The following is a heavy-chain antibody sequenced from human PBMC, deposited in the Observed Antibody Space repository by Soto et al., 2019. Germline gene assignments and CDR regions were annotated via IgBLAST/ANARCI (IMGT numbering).Heavy chain of an antibody. J-gene: IGHJ4*02. CDR1: GYTFTSYG. CDR2: ISAYNGNT. Sequence: ASVKVSCKASGYTFTSYGISWVRQAPGQGLEWMGWISAYNGNTNYAQKLQGRVTMTTDTSTSTAYMELRSLRSDDTAVYYCARDRIYYGSGRRGVDYWGQGTLVTVSS. V-gene: IGHV1-18*01. D-gene: IGHD3-10*01. CDR3: ARDRIYYGSGRRGVDY.